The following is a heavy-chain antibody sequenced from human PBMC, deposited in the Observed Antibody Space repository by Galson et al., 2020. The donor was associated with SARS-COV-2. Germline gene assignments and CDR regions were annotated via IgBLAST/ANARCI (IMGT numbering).Heavy chain of an antibody. D-gene: IGHD1-26*01. CDR3: LRWKVGATGASLDY. CDR1: GGSISSYS. J-gene: IGHJ4*02. Sequence: ETSKTLSLTCTVSGGSISSYSWSWTRKPPGKGLEWIGYVYYSGSTNYNPTLKSLVTISVDTAKNQFSLKMSSVTDPDTAVYDCLRWKVGATGASLDYWGQGTLVTVSS. CDR2: VYYSGST. V-gene: IGHV4-59*08.